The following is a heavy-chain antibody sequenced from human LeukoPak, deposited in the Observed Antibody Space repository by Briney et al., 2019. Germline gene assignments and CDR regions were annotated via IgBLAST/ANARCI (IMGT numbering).Heavy chain of an antibody. CDR2: ISAYNGNT. J-gene: IGHJ4*02. CDR3: ARLDLWFGELLNFDY. Sequence: ASVKVSCKASGYTFTSYGISWVRQAPGQGLEWMGWISAYNGNTNYAQKLQGRVTMTTDTSTSTAYMELGSLRSDDTAVYYCARLDLWFGELLNFDYWGQGTLVTVSS. D-gene: IGHD3-10*01. V-gene: IGHV1-18*01. CDR1: GYTFTSYG.